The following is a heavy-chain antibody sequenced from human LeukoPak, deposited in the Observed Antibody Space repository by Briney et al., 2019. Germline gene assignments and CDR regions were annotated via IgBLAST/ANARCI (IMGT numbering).Heavy chain of an antibody. V-gene: IGHV1-69*01. CDR1: GGTFSSYA. J-gene: IGHJ4*02. D-gene: IGHD3-22*01. Sequence: GASVKVSCKASGGTFSSYAISWVRQAPGRGLEWMGGIIPIFGTANYAQKSQGRVTITADESTSTAYMELSSLRSEDTAVYYCARDRRYYYDSSGYHTFDYWGQGTLVTVSS. CDR3: ARDRRYYYDSSGYHTFDY. CDR2: IIPIFGTA.